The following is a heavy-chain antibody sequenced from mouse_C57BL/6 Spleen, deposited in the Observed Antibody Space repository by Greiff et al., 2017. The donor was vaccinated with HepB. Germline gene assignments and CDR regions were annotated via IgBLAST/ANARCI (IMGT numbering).Heavy chain of an antibody. V-gene: IGHV1-54*01. CDR1: GYAFTNYL. CDR3: ARMGPKAWFAY. J-gene: IGHJ3*01. Sequence: VQLQQSGAELVRPGTSVKVSCKASGYAFTNYLIEWVKQRPGQGLEWIGVINPGSGGTNYNEKFKGKATLTADKSSSTAYIQLSSLPSEDSAVYFCARMGPKAWFAYWGQGTLVTVSA. CDR2: INPGSGGT.